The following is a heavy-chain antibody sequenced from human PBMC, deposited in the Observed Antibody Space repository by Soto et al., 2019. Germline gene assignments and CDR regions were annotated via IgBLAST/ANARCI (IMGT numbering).Heavy chain of an antibody. V-gene: IGHV4-34*01. CDR2: INHSEIT. Sequence: QVQLEQWGAGLLKTSETLSLTCAVYGGSFSGYYWSWIRQPPGKGLEWLGEINHSEITNYNPSLKSQVSISIDTSKRQFSLKLSSVTAADTAVYYCAIGPRMWLAGGGYWGQGTLVTVSS. D-gene: IGHD6-19*01. CDR1: GGSFSGYY. CDR3: AIGPRMWLAGGGY. J-gene: IGHJ4*02.